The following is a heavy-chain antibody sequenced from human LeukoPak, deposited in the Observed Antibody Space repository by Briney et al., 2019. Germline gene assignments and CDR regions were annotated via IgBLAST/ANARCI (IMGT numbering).Heavy chain of an antibody. D-gene: IGHD1-14*01. CDR2: SYWDDDK. CDR1: GFSLSTSAGG. Sequence: ESGPTLVKPTQTLTLTCTFSGFSLSTSAGGVGWIRQPPGKALEWLALSYWDDDKRYSPSRKSTITITKDTYKNQVVLTMTNMDPVDTATYSCAHSVTTYYFDYWGQGTLVTVSS. CDR3: AHSVTTYYFDY. V-gene: IGHV2-5*02. J-gene: IGHJ4*02.